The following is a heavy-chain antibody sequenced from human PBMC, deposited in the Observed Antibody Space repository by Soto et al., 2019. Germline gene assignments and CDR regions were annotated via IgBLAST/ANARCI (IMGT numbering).Heavy chain of an antibody. D-gene: IGHD3-3*01. J-gene: IGHJ4*02. CDR2: IYYSGST. Sequence: SETLSLTCTVSGGSISSYYWSWIRQPPGKGLEWIGYIYYSGSTNYNPSHKSRVTISVDTSKNQFSLKLSSVTAADTAVYYCAAHSPYYDFWSGYSSYFDYWGQGTLVTVSS. CDR3: AAHSPYYDFWSGYSSYFDY. V-gene: IGHV4-59*08. CDR1: GGSISSYY.